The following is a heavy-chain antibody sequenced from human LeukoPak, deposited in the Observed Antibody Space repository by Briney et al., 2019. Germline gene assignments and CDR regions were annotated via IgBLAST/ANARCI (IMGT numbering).Heavy chain of an antibody. Sequence: GGSLRLSCEASGFNFFKYSISWARQAPGKGLEWVAVISYDGSNKYYADSVKGRFTISRDNAKNSLYLQMNSLRAEDTAVYYCARSYCSSTSCYPPDYWGQGTLITVSS. D-gene: IGHD2-2*01. CDR1: GFNFFKYS. CDR3: ARSYCSSTSCYPPDY. CDR2: ISYDGSNK. V-gene: IGHV3-30*03. J-gene: IGHJ4*02.